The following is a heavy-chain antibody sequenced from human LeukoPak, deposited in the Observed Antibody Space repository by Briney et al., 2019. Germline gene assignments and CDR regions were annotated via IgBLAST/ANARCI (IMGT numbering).Heavy chain of an antibody. D-gene: IGHD2-15*01. CDR1: GSTFTSYG. CDR3: ARDRGLYCSGGSCYSSYYYYHMDV. CDR2: TSAYNGNT. J-gene: IGHJ6*03. V-gene: IGHV1-18*01. Sequence: ASVKLCCKASGSTFTSYGISWVRQAPGQGLGWMGWTSAYNGNTNYAQKLQGRVTMTTDTSTSTAYMELRRLRSDDTAVYYCARDRGLYCSGGSCYSSYYYYHMDVWGKGTTVTASS.